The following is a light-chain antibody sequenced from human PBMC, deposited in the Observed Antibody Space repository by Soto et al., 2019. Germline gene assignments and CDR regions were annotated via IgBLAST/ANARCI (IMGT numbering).Light chain of an antibody. Sequence: QSALTQPPSASGSPGQSVTISCTGTSSDVGGYNYVSWYQQHAGKGPKLMIYEVTKWPSGVPDRFSGSKFGNTASLTVSGLQADDEAAYYCSSFAGSDSVVFGGGTQLTVL. CDR3: SSFAGSDSVV. CDR1: SSDVGGYNY. J-gene: IGLJ2*01. V-gene: IGLV2-8*01. CDR2: EVT.